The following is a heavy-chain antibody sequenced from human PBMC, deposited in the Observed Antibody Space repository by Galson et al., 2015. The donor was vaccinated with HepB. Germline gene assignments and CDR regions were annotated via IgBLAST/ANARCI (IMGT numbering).Heavy chain of an antibody. CDR3: AKGGFGSNWPIFDY. V-gene: IGHV3-30*02. Sequence: SLRLSCAASGFTFSVYSMHWVRQAPGKGLEWVAFIQNDGTSKYYADSVKGRFTISRDNSKNTLYLQMNSLRPEDTAVYYCAKGGFGSNWPIFDYWGQGTLAPVSS. J-gene: IGHJ4*02. CDR2: IQNDGTSK. CDR1: GFTFSVYS. D-gene: IGHD6-13*01.